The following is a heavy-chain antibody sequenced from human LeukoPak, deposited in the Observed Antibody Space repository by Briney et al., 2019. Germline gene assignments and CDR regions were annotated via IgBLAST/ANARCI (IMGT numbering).Heavy chain of an antibody. CDR3: ARDFRSSSWYIGDY. Sequence: GGSLRLSCAASGFTFSNYSMNWVRLAPGKGLEWISYISDGGTPVYYADSVEGRFTVSRDNEENSLYLQMNSLRADDTAVYYCARDFRSSSWYIGDYWGQGAQVTVSP. J-gene: IGHJ4*02. CDR1: GFTFSNYS. V-gene: IGHV3-48*01. D-gene: IGHD6-13*01. CDR2: ISDGGTPV.